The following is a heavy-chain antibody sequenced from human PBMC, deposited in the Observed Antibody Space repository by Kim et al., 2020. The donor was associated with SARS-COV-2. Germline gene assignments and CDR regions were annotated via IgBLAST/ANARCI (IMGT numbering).Heavy chain of an antibody. V-gene: IGHV4-59*11. CDR3: ARYDGKDGRYAYFDF. J-gene: IGHJ4*02. Sequence: SETLSLTCSVSGGSISSHYWSWIRLPPGKGLEWIGYVDYSGTTKYNPSLKSRVTISVDRSNNQFSLKLTSVIAADTALYYCARYDGKDGRYAYFDFWGRGTPVTVSS. D-gene: IGHD6-19*01. CDR1: GGSISSHY. CDR2: VDYSGTT.